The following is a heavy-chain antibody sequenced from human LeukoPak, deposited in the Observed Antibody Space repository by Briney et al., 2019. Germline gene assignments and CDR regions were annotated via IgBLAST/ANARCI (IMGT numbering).Heavy chain of an antibody. D-gene: IGHD1-26*01. J-gene: IGHJ4*02. V-gene: IGHV3-30*03. CDR3: AREGSGSFFDY. CDR2: ISYDGSNK. Sequence: PGGSLRLSCAASGFTFSSYGMHWVRQAPGKGLEWVAVISYDGSNKYYADSVKGRFTISRDNSKNTLYLQMNSLRAEDTAVYYCAREGSGSFFDYWGQGTLVTVSS. CDR1: GFTFSSYG.